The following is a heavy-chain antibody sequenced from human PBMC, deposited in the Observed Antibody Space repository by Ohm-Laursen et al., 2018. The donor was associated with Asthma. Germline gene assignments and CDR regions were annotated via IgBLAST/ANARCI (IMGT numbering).Heavy chain of an antibody. CDR3: ATDLSLYCSSTACQTFSGMDV. J-gene: IGHJ6*02. V-gene: IGHV3-33*01. CDR2: IWYDGTNK. Sequence: SLRLSCAASGFTFSSYGMHWVRQAPGKGLEWVAVIWYDGTNKDYADSVKGRFTISRDDSKNTLYLQMNSLRAEDTALYYCATDLSLYCSSTACQTFSGMDVWDQGTTVTVSS. CDR1: GFTFSSYG. D-gene: IGHD2-2*01.